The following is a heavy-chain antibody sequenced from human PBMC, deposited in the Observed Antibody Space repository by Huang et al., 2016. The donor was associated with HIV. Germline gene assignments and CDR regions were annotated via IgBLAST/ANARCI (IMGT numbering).Heavy chain of an antibody. D-gene: IGHD3-3*01. V-gene: IGHV4-59*11. CDR3: ARDHHDFWRGYRRMYFFDH. CDR2: IDYSGIT. CDR1: GGSISTHY. Sequence: QVQLQESGPGLVKPSETLSLPCTVSGGSISTHYWSWIRQPPGKGLEWIGSIDYSGITNYSPSLKSRVTILLDTSKNQFSLRVNSVTAADTAMYYCARDHHDFWRGYRRMYFFDHWGQGTLVTVSS. J-gene: IGHJ4*02.